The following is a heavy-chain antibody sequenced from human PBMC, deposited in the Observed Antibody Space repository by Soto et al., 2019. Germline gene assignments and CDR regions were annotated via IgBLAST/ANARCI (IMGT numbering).Heavy chain of an antibody. D-gene: IGHD5-18*01. CDR1: GGSISGHY. CDR3: ARTRVRALTAGESDP. CDR2: IYSTGAT. J-gene: IGHJ5*02. Sequence: ETLSLTCTVSGGSISGHYWSWIRQTAGKGLEWIGRIYSTGATNYNPSLSSRASMSIDTSKNQISLNLTSVTAADTAMYYCARTRVRALTAGESDPWGQGTLVTVSS. V-gene: IGHV4-4*07.